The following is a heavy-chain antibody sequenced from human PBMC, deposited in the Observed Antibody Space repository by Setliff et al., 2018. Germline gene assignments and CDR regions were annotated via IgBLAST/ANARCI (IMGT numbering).Heavy chain of an antibody. Sequence: SETLSLTCTVSGESISDISYYWGFIRQSPGKGPEGIGSIYYSVTAYYNPSLESRVTMLVDTSKNQFSLRLNSVTASDTDVYYCARLSKIVTGYYGSNYYYYIDFWGKGTPVTVSS. CDR1: GESISDISYY. CDR3: ARLSKIVTGYYGSNYYYYIDF. D-gene: IGHD3-9*01. V-gene: IGHV4-39*01. CDR2: IYYSVTA. J-gene: IGHJ6*03.